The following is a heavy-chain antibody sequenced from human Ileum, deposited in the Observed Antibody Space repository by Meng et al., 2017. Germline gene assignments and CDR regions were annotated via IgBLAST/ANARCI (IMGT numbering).Heavy chain of an antibody. CDR2: INGGNGNT. V-gene: IGHV1-3*01. Sequence: ASVKVSCKASGYTFTNYAMHLVRQAPGQGLEWMGWINGGNGNTKYSQKFQGRVTISRDTSANTAYMELSSLRSEDTAVYYCARGAGDCPFDYWGQGTLVTVSS. CDR1: GYTFTNYA. D-gene: IGHD2-21*02. CDR3: ARGAGDCPFDY. J-gene: IGHJ4*02.